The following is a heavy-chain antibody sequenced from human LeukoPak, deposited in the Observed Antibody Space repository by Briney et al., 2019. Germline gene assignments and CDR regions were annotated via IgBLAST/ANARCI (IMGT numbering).Heavy chain of an antibody. CDR1: GGSISSYY. J-gene: IGHJ6*03. CDR2: IYHSGST. Sequence: SETLSLACTVSGGSISSYYWSWIRQPPGKGLEWIGYIYHSGSTNYNPSLKSRVTISVDTSKNQFSLKLSSVTAADTAVYYCARASDCSGGSCYSKYYYYYYYMDVWGKGTTVTVSS. V-gene: IGHV4-59*01. D-gene: IGHD2-15*01. CDR3: ARASDCSGGSCYSKYYYYYYYMDV.